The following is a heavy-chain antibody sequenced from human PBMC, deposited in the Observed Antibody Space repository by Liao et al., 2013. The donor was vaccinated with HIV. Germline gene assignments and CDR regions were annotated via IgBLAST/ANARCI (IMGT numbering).Heavy chain of an antibody. CDR1: GGSISSGSYY. D-gene: IGHD1-26*01. CDR3: ARGGYSGSYYDWFDP. J-gene: IGHJ5*02. CDR2: IYTSGST. Sequence: QVQLQESGPGLVKPSQTLSLTCTVSGGSISSGSYYWSWIRQPAGKGLEWIGRIYTSGSTNYNPSLKSRVTISVDTSKNQFSLKLSSVTAADTAVYYCARGGYSGSYYDWFDPWGQGTLVTVSS. V-gene: IGHV4-61*02.